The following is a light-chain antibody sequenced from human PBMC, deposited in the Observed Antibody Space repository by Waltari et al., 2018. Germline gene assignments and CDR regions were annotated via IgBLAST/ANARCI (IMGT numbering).Light chain of an antibody. CDR3: QQYNNWPLT. Sequence: EKVMTQSPATRSVSPGERATLSCRASQSVSSNLAWYQQKPGQAPRLLIYGASTRATGISARFSGSGSGTEFTLTISSLQSEDFAVYYCQQYNNWPLTFGGGTTVEIK. CDR1: QSVSSN. J-gene: IGKJ4*01. V-gene: IGKV3-15*01. CDR2: GAS.